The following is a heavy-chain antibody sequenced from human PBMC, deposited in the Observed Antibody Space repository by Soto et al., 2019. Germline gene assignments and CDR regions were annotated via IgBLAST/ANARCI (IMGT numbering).Heavy chain of an antibody. D-gene: IGHD3-22*01. Sequence: ASVKVSCKASGYTFTSYDINWVRQATGQGLEWMGWMNPNSGNTGYAQKFQGRVTMTRSTSVSTAYMELSSLRSEDTAVYYCARGGYYYDSSAYYRPFDYWGQGTLVTVSS. V-gene: IGHV1-8*01. J-gene: IGHJ4*02. CDR1: GYTFTSYD. CDR3: ARGGYYYDSSAYYRPFDY. CDR2: MNPNSGNT.